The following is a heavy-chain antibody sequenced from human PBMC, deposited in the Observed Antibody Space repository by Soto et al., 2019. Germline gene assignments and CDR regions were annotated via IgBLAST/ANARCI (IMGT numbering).Heavy chain of an antibody. D-gene: IGHD3-3*02. J-gene: IGHJ4*02. CDR1: GFTFSSYA. CDR2: IYVGGST. CDR3: ARDRGSIFGVVDFDY. V-gene: IGHV3-66*01. Sequence: GGSLRLSCAASGFTFSSYAMSWARQAPGKGLEWVSAIYVGGSTNYADSVKGRFTISRDNSKNTLYLQMNSLRAEDTAVYYCARDRGSIFGVVDFDYWGQGTLVTVSS.